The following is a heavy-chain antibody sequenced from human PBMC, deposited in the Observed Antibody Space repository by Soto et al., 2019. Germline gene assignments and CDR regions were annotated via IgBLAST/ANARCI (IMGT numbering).Heavy chain of an antibody. CDR2: IYYSGST. CDR3: ARGDPYYYYYGMDV. J-gene: IGHJ6*02. D-gene: IGHD2-21*01. Sequence: SETLSLTCTVSGGSISSGDYYWSWIRQPPGKGLEWIGYIYYSGSTYYNPSLKSRVTISVDTSKNQFSLKLSSVTAAATAVYYCARGDPYYYYYGMDVWGQGTTVTVSS. V-gene: IGHV4-30-4*01. CDR1: GGSISSGDYY.